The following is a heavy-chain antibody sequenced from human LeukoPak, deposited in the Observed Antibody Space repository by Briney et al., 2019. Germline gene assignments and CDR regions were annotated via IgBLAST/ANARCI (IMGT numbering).Heavy chain of an antibody. V-gene: IGHV3-48*02. CDR1: GFTFSSYG. D-gene: IGHD1-14*01. Sequence: GGSLRLSCAASGFTFSSYGMHWVRQAPGKGLEWISYISSGSSTIYYADSVKGRFTISRDNAKNSLYLQMNSLRDEDTAVYYCARDAPRTGPDAFDIWGQGTMVTVSS. CDR2: ISSGSSTI. CDR3: ARDAPRTGPDAFDI. J-gene: IGHJ3*02.